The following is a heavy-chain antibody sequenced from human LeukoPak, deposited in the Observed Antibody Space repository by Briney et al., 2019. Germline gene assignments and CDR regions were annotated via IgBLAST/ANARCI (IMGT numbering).Heavy chain of an antibody. D-gene: IGHD6-13*01. CDR1: GFTFDDYT. CDR2: ISWDGGST. J-gene: IGHJ4*02. Sequence: PGGSLRLSCAASGFTFDDYTMHWVRHAPGKGLEWVSLISWDGGSTYYADSVKGRFTISRDNSKNSLYLQMNSLRTEHTALYYCAKADDKIAAAGISFDYRGQGTLVTVSS. CDR3: AKADDKIAAAGISFDY. V-gene: IGHV3-43*01.